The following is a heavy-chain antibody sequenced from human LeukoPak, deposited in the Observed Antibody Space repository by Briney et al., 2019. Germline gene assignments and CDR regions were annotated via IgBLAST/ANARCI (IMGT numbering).Heavy chain of an antibody. CDR3: AKERGYSGYDALDY. J-gene: IGHJ4*02. CDR2: ISAGKGNT. CDR1: AFTLSTYA. D-gene: IGHD5-12*01. Sequence: GGSLRLSCAASAFTLSTYAMSWVRQAPGKGLEWVSGISAGKGNTYYADSVKGRFIISRDNSKNTLYLQMNSLRAEDTAVYYCAKERGYSGYDALDYWGQGTLVTVSS. V-gene: IGHV3-23*01.